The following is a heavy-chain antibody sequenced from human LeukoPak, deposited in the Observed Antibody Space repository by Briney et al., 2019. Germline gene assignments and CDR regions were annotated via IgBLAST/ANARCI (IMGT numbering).Heavy chain of an antibody. J-gene: IGHJ6*02. Sequence: GGSLRLSCAASGFLFSDYAMHWVRQAPGKGLEWVSLITGEGGTRNYADSVKGRFTISRDNSKNSLYLQMNSLTAEDTALYFCVKDSVIMLRGVISYYYSGMDVWGQGTTVTVSS. CDR1: GFLFSDYA. V-gene: IGHV3-43*02. CDR3: VKDSVIMLRGVISYYYSGMDV. CDR2: ITGEGGTR. D-gene: IGHD3-10*01.